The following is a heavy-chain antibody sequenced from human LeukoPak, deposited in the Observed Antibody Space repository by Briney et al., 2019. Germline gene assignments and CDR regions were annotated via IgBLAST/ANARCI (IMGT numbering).Heavy chain of an antibody. CDR2: IKEDGTER. V-gene: IGHV3-7*01. CDR1: EFSFNNYW. J-gene: IGHJ6*02. Sequence: GGSLRLSCAASEFSFNNYWMSWVRQAPGRGLEWVANIKEDGTERYYLDSVKGRFTISRDNAKNSLFLQMNTLRAEDTAVYYCARDTTSGWELQPTTPSTYGMDVWGQGTTVTVSS. D-gene: IGHD1-26*01. CDR3: ARDTTSGWELQPTTPSTYGMDV.